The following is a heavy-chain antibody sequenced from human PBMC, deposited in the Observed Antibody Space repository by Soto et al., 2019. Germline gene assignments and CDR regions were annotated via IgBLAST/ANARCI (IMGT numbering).Heavy chain of an antibody. CDR3: ARDRAEGSSSTPAGGMDV. Sequence: PSETLSLTCSVSGGSIRTYYWSWIRQPPGGGLEWIAYIHYSGVTNYSPSLRGRVSISIDRSNNEFSLKVSSVTAADTAVYYCARDRAEGSSSTPAGGMDVWGPGTAVTVSS. J-gene: IGHJ6*02. V-gene: IGHV4-59*01. CDR2: IHYSGVT. CDR1: GGSIRTYY. D-gene: IGHD6-6*01.